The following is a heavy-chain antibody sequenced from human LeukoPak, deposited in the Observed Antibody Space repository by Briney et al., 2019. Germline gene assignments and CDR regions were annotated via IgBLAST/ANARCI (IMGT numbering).Heavy chain of an antibody. Sequence: SVKVSCKASGGTFSSYAISWVRQAPGQGLEWMGRIIPILGIANYAQKFQGRVTITADKSTSTAYMELSSLRSEDTAVYYCARDRGCYDSSGYYYPSDYWGQGTLVTVSS. CDR3: ARDRGCYDSSGYYYPSDY. D-gene: IGHD3-22*01. CDR1: GGTFSSYA. V-gene: IGHV1-69*04. J-gene: IGHJ4*02. CDR2: IIPILGIA.